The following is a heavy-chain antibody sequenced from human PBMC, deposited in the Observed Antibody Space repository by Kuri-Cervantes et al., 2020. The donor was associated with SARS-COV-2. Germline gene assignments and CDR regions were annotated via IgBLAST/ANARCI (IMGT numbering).Heavy chain of an antibody. D-gene: IGHD3-3*01. CDR3: ARQMMSSITIFGVVITRNWFDP. V-gene: IGHV4-59*08. CDR1: GGSISSYY. J-gene: IGHJ5*02. CDR2: IHYSGST. Sequence: GSLRLSCTVSGGSISSYYWSWVRQPPGKGLEWIGNIHYSGSTNYNPSLKSRVTISVDTSKNQLSLRLSSVTAADTAVYYCARQMMSSITIFGVVITRNWFDPWGQGTLVTVSS.